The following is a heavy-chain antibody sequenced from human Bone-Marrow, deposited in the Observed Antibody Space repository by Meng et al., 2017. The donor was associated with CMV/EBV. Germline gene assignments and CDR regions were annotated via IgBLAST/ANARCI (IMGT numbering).Heavy chain of an antibody. CDR3: AKDPYCSSTSCYANDAFDI. CDR1: GFTFSSYA. D-gene: IGHD2-2*01. J-gene: IGHJ3*02. V-gene: IGHV3-30-3*01. Sequence: GESLKISCAASGFTFSSYAMHWVRQAPGKGLEWVAVISYDGSNKYYADSVKGRFTISRDNSKNTQYLQMNSLRAEDTAVYYCAKDPYCSSTSCYANDAFDIWGQGTMVTVSS. CDR2: ISYDGSNK.